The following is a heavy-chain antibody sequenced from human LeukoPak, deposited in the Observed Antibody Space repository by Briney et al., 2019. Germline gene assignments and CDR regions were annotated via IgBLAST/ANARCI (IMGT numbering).Heavy chain of an antibody. CDR1: GFILGNAW. Sequence: PGGSLRLSCAASGFILGNAWMSWVRQAPGKGLEWVSSISSSSSYIYYADSVKGRFTISRDNAKNSLYLQMNSLRAEDTAVYYCAKDGYCSGGSCYEEDYYYYYMDVWGKGTTVTVSS. J-gene: IGHJ6*03. CDR2: ISSSSSYI. D-gene: IGHD2-15*01. CDR3: AKDGYCSGGSCYEEDYYYYYMDV. V-gene: IGHV3-21*04.